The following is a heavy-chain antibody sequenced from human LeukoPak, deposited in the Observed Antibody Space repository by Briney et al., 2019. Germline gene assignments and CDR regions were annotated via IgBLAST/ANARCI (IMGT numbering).Heavy chain of an antibody. D-gene: IGHD1-14*01. J-gene: IGHJ3*01. CDR2: ISGSGGST. Sequence: GGSLRLSCAASGFTFSNYAMHWVRQAPGKGLEWVSSISGSGGSTFYADSVKGRFTISRDNSKNTFYLQMNSLRAEDTAIYYCAKRITVVARDAFDFWGQGTMVTVSS. V-gene: IGHV3-23*01. CDR3: AKRITVVARDAFDF. CDR1: GFTFSNYA.